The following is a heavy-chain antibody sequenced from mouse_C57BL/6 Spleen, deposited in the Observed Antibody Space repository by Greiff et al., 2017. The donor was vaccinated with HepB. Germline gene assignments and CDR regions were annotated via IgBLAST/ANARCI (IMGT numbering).Heavy chain of an antibody. CDR2: IYPSDSET. V-gene: IGHV1-61*01. D-gene: IGHD2-4*01. J-gene: IGHJ3*01. Sequence: QVQLQQPGAELVRPGSSVKLSCKASCYTFTSYWMDWVKQRPGQGLEWIGNIYPSDSETHYNQKFKDKATLTVDKSSSTAYMQLSSLTSEDSAVYYCARRGDYDGAWFAYWGQGTLVTVSA. CDR3: ARRGDYDGAWFAY. CDR1: CYTFTSYW.